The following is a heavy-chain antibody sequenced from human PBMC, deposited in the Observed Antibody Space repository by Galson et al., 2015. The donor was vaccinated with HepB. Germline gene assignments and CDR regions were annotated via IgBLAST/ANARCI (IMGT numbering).Heavy chain of an antibody. Sequence: TLSLTCTVSGGSISSGDYYWSWIRQPPGKGLEWIGYIYYSGSTYYNPSLKSRVTISVDTSKNQFSLKLSSVTATDTAVYYCARERFHCSTTSCSPTNWFDPWGQGTLVIVSS. CDR3: ARERFHCSTTSCSPTNWFDP. D-gene: IGHD2-2*01. CDR2: IYYSGST. CDR1: GGSISSGDYY. V-gene: IGHV4-30-4*01. J-gene: IGHJ5*02.